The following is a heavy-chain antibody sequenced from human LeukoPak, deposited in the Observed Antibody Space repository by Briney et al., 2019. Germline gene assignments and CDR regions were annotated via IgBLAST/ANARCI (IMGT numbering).Heavy chain of an antibody. D-gene: IGHD3-9*01. Sequence: GGSLRLSCAASGFTFSSYAMNWVRQSPGKGLEWVSAISNSGDRTYYADSVKGRFTISRDNSKNMLYLQMNSLRAEDTAVYYCAKALDILTGLLDYWGQGTLVTVSS. J-gene: IGHJ4*02. CDR3: AKALDILTGLLDY. V-gene: IGHV3-23*01. CDR1: GFTFSSYA. CDR2: ISNSGDRT.